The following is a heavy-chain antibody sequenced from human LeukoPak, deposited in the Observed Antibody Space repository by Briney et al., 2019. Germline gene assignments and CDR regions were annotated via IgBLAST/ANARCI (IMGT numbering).Heavy chain of an antibody. CDR1: GFTFSSYG. J-gene: IGHJ6*03. CDR3: AKDVVPAARRPYYMDV. V-gene: IGHV3-30*02. Sequence: GGSLRLSCAASGFTFSSYGMHWVRQAPGKGLEWVAFIRYDGSNKYYADSVKGRFTISRDNSKNTLYLQMNSLRAEDTAVYYCAKDVVPAARRPYYMDVWGKGTTVTISS. D-gene: IGHD2-2*01. CDR2: IRYDGSNK.